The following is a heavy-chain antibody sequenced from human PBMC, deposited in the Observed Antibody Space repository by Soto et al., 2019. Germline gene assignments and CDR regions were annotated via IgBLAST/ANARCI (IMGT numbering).Heavy chain of an antibody. Sequence: GESLKISCKGSGYSFTTYWIGWVRQMPGKGLEWMGIIYPGDSDTRYSPSFQGQVTISADKYISTAYLQWSSLKASDTAVYFCARDLGGLGDPFDNWGQGTRVTVSS. CDR2: IYPGDSDT. V-gene: IGHV5-51*01. CDR3: ARDLGGLGDPFDN. D-gene: IGHD3-16*01. J-gene: IGHJ4*02. CDR1: GYSFTTYW.